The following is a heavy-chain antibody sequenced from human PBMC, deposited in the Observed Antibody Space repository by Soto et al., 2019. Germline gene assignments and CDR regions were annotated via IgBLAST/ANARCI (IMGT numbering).Heavy chain of an antibody. Sequence: SETLSLTCTVSGGSILDSTYYWAWIRQSPGKGLEWIGTIFYSGGTFYTPSLKSRVTMSVDTSNNQFSLKLSSVTAADTAVYYCARQASGYYSGWFDPWGQGTLVTVSS. J-gene: IGHJ5*02. CDR2: IFYSGGT. V-gene: IGHV4-39*01. D-gene: IGHD3-22*01. CDR1: GGSILDSTYY. CDR3: ARQASGYYSGWFDP.